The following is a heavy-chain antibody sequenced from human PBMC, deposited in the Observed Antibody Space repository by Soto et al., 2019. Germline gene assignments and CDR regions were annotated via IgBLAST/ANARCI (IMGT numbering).Heavy chain of an antibody. D-gene: IGHD2-2*01. CDR3: ARGYCSSTSCQYYFDF. J-gene: IGHJ4*02. CDR1: GYTFTGYA. CDR2: INGGNGDT. Sequence: ASVKVSCKASGYTFTGYAIHWVRQAPGQRHEWMGWINGGNGDTKYSQKFQGRVTITRDTSESTAYMELTSLGSEDTAVYHCARGYCSSTSCQYYFDFWGQGTLVTVSS. V-gene: IGHV1-3*01.